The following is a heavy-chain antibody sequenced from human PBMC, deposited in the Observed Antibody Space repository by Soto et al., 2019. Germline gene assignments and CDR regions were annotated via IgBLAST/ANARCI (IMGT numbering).Heavy chain of an antibody. Sequence: QVQLEESGPGLVKPSQTLSLTCIVSGGSITSDSFYCSWIRQHPGKGLEWIGYMYYSRSTNYNPSLKSRVNISVDTSKNQFSLKLSSVTAADTAVYYCAGGVVRGLVVTDAFDIWGQGTMVTVSS. J-gene: IGHJ3*02. CDR2: MYYSRST. CDR1: GGSITSDSFY. D-gene: IGHD3-10*01. V-gene: IGHV4-31*03. CDR3: AGGVVRGLVVTDAFDI.